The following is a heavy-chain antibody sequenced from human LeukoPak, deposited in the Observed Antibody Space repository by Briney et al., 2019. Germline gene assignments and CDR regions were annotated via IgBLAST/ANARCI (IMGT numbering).Heavy chain of an antibody. V-gene: IGHV3-30*18. J-gene: IGHJ4*02. CDR2: ITYDGSTR. CDR1: GFTFNSYG. Sequence: PGGSLRLSCVGSGFTFNSYGMHWVRQAPGKGLQWVAAITYDGSTRYHADSVKGRFTVSRDNSKNSLYLQMSSLTAADTAVYYCAKDRSIGTYYTFDHWGQGTLVTVSS. D-gene: IGHD1-26*01. CDR3: AKDRSIGTYYTFDH.